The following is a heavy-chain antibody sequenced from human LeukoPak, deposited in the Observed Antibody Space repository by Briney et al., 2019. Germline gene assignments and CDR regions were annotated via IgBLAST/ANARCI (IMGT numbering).Heavy chain of an antibody. D-gene: IGHD3-22*01. V-gene: IGHV5-10-1*01. CDR1: GSRFTNYW. Sequence: GASLKISCKGSGSRFTNYWISWVRQMPGKGLEWMGRIDPSDSYTKYSPSFQGHVTISADKSISTAYLQWSSLKASDTAMYYCAKSITTRGYWGQGTLVTVSS. J-gene: IGHJ4*02. CDR2: IDPSDSYT. CDR3: AKSITTRGY.